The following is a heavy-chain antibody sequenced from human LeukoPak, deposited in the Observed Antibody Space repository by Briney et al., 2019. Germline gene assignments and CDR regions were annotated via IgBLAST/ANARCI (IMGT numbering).Heavy chain of an antibody. CDR2: IKQDGSEK. CDR3: ARGGDYYDSSGYYYMVY. J-gene: IGHJ4*02. D-gene: IGHD3-22*01. V-gene: IGHV3-7*01. Sequence: GGSLRLSCAASGFTFSSYWMSWVRKAPGKGLEWVANIKQDGSEKYYVDSVKGRFTISRDNAKNSLYLQMNSLRAEDTAVYYCARGGDYYDSSGYYYMVYWGQGTLVTVSS. CDR1: GFTFSSYW.